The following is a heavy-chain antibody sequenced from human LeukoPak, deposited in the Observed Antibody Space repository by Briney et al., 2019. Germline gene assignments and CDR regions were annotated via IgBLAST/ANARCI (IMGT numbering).Heavy chain of an antibody. V-gene: IGHV5-51*01. Sequence: GESLKISCKGSGYTFTRYWIGWVRQMSGKGLEWMGIIYPGDPDTRYSPSFQGQVTISADKSTSTAYLQWSSLKASDTAMYYCARVMRDSYNFLDAFDIWGQGTLVTVSS. CDR1: GYTFTRYW. CDR2: IYPGDPDT. CDR3: ARVMRDSYNFLDAFDI. D-gene: IGHD5-24*01. J-gene: IGHJ3*02.